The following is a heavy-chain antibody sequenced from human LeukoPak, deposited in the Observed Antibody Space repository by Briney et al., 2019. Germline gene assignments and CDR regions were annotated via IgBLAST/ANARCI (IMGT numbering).Heavy chain of an antibody. D-gene: IGHD3-3*01. Sequence: ASVKVSCKASGYTFTSYDINWVRQATGQGLEWMGWMNPNSGNTGYAQKFQSRVTMTRNTSISTAYMELSSLRSEDTAVYYCARTTYYDFWSGYYLVGMNYYYYGMDVWGQGTTVTVSS. CDR2: MNPNSGNT. J-gene: IGHJ6*02. CDR3: ARTTYYDFWSGYYLVGMNYYYYGMDV. V-gene: IGHV1-8*01. CDR1: GYTFTSYD.